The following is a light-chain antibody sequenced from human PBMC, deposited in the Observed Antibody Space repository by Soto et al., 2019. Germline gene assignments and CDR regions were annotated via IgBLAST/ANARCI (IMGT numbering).Light chain of an antibody. J-gene: IGKJ4*02. V-gene: IGKV3-11*01. CDR2: DAS. Sequence: EIVLTQSPATLSLSPGERATLSCRASLSVSNYLAWYQQKPGQSPRLLIYDASNRATGIPARFSGSGSGTDFTLPISSLEPEDFAVYYCQQRSHWPPLTFGGGTRVEIK. CDR1: LSVSNY. CDR3: QQRSHWPPLT.